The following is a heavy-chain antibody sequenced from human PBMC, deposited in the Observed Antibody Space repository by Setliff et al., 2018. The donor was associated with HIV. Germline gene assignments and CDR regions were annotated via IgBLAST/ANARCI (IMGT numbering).Heavy chain of an antibody. V-gene: IGHV3-21*04. Sequence: GGSLRLSCAASGFTFSSYSMNWVRQAPGKGLEWVSYISSSSSYTHYADSVKGRFTISRDNSKNTLYLQMNSLRAEDTAVYYCAGESSIAVAEYFQHWGQGTLVTVPS. CDR2: ISSSSSYT. J-gene: IGHJ1*01. CDR3: AGESSIAVAEYFQH. CDR1: GFTFSSYS. D-gene: IGHD6-19*01.